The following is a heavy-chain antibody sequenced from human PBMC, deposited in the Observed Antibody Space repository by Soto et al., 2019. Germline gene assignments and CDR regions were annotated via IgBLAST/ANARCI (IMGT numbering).Heavy chain of an antibody. CDR3: ASPTYYYDSSGYYYGYFQH. CDR1: GFTFSSYW. J-gene: IGHJ1*01. Sequence: GGSLRLSCAASGFTFSSYWMHWVRQAPGKGLVWVSRINSDGSSTSYADSVKGRFTISRDNAKNTLYLQMNSLRAEDTAVYYCASPTYYYDSSGYYYGYFQHWGQGTLVTVSS. V-gene: IGHV3-74*01. CDR2: INSDGSST. D-gene: IGHD3-22*01.